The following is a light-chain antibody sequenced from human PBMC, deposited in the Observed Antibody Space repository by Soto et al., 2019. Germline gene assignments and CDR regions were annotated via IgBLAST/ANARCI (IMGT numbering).Light chain of an antibody. V-gene: IGKV3-20*01. Sequence: EIVLTQSPGTLSLSPGEIATLFFSASQSVSNNYLAWYQQRPGQAPRLLIYGASNRATGIPDRFSGSGSGTDFILTISRLEPEDFAVYYCQQYGSSGTFGQGTKVDIK. J-gene: IGKJ1*01. CDR3: QQYGSSGT. CDR1: QSVSNNY. CDR2: GAS.